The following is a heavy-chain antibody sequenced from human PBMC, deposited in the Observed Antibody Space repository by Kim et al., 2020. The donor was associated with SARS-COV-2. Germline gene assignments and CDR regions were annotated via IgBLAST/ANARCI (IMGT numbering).Heavy chain of an antibody. CDR2: IYYSGST. CDR1: GGSISSSSYY. D-gene: IGHD6-19*01. Sequence: SETLSLTCTVSGGSISSSSYYWGWIRQPPGKGLEWIGSIYYSGSTYYNPSLKSRVTISVDTSKNQFSLKLSSVTAADTAVYYCARHAPYSSGWSRYWYFDLWGRGTLVTVSS. J-gene: IGHJ2*01. V-gene: IGHV4-39*01. CDR3: ARHAPYSSGWSRYWYFDL.